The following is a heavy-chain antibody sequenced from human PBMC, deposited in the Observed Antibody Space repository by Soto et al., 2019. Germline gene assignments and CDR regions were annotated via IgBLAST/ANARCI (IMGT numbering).Heavy chain of an antibody. J-gene: IGHJ4*02. CDR3: ARVGLFDGNKPITLEF. CDR1: GFSFSSYW. Sequence: GGSLRLCCAASGFSFSSYWMSWVRQASGRGLEWVANINQDATRQSYVDSVEGRFSISRDNAKNSVYLQMNNLRVDDTAVYYCARVGLFDGNKPITLEFWGQGTLVTVSS. D-gene: IGHD3-10*01. CDR2: INQDATRQ. V-gene: IGHV3-7*03.